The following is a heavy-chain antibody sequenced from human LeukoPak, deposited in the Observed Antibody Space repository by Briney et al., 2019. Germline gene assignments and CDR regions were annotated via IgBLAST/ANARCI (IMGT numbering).Heavy chain of an antibody. J-gene: IGHJ4*02. V-gene: IGHV1-18*01. D-gene: IGHD3-10*01. Sequence: ASVKVSCKASGYTFTSYGISWVRQAPGQGLEWMGWISAYNGNTNYAQKLQGRVTMTTDTSTSTAYMELRSLRSDDTAVYYCAREILYYGSGSYHLDHWGQGTLVTVSS. CDR2: ISAYNGNT. CDR1: GYTFTSYG. CDR3: AREILYYGSGSYHLDH.